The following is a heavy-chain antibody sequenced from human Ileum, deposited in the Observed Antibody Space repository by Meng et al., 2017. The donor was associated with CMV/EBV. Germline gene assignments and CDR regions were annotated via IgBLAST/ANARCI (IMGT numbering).Heavy chain of an antibody. J-gene: IGHJ5*02. CDR2: ISASGGST. V-gene: IGHV3-23*01. Sequence: GFTFSSYAMNWVRQAPGKGLEWVSGISASGGSTYYADSVKGRFTISRDNSKNTLYLQMDSLRAEDTALYYCAKGRELGGTWWWFDPWGQGTLVTVSS. CDR1: GFTFSSYA. CDR3: AKGRELGGTWWWFDP. D-gene: IGHD1-26*01.